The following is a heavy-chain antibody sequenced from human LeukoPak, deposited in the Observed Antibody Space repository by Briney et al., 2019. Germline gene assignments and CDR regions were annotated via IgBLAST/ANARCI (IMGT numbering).Heavy chain of an antibody. CDR2: ISAYNDNT. J-gene: IGHJ6*02. CDR3: ARTNYYYYYGMDV. V-gene: IGHV1-18*01. CDR1: GYTFTSYG. Sequence: ASVKVSCKASGYTFTSYGISWVRQAPGQGLEWMGWISAYNDNTNYAQKLQGRVTMTTDTSASAAYMELRSLRSDDTAVYYCARTNYYYYYGMDVWGQGTTVTVSS.